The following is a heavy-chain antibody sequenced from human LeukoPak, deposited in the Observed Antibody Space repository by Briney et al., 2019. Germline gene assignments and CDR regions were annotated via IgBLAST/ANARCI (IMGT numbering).Heavy chain of an antibody. CDR1: GFTFSDYW. Sequence: GGSLRLSCAASGFTFSDYWMHWVRQAPGKGLVWVSRISRDESSTSYADSVKGRFTVSRDNAKNTLYLQMNSLRAEDTAVYYCARGVSEYYYDSSGYYTGSYDPWGQGTLVTVSS. CDR3: ARGVSEYYYDSSGYYTGSYDP. D-gene: IGHD3-22*01. V-gene: IGHV3-74*01. J-gene: IGHJ5*02. CDR2: ISRDESST.